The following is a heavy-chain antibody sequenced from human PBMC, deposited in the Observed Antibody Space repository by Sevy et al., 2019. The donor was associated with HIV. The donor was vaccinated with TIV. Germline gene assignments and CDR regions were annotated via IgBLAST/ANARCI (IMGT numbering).Heavy chain of an antibody. V-gene: IGHV4-4*02. D-gene: IGHD3-16*01. CDR1: GGSISSVNW. CDR3: ARGGETPRGFDP. Sequence: SETLSLTCAVSGGSISSVNWWHWVRQPPGKGLEWIGEIYHSGSTNYSPSLKSRVTISVDNSKNQFSLKLSSVTAADTAVYYCARGGETPRGFDPWGQGSLVTVSS. CDR2: IYHSGST. J-gene: IGHJ5*02.